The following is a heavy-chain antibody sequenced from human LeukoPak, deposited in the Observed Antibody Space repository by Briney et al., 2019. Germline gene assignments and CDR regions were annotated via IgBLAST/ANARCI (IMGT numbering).Heavy chain of an antibody. Sequence: GGSLRLSCAASGFTFSSYAMSWVRQAPGKGLEWVSAIGGSGGSTYYADSVKGRFTISRDNSKNMLYLQMNSLRAEDTAVYYCAKDPAMANEYYFDYWGQGTLVTVSS. D-gene: IGHD5-18*01. CDR3: AKDPAMANEYYFDY. J-gene: IGHJ4*02. V-gene: IGHV3-23*01. CDR2: IGGSGGST. CDR1: GFTFSSYA.